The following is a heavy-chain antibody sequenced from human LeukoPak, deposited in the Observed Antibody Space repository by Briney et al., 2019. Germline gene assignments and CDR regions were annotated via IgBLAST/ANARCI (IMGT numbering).Heavy chain of an antibody. CDR2: ISSSSSTI. Sequence: PGGSLRLSCAASGFTFSSYSMNWVRQAPGKGLEWVSYISSSSSTIYYADSVKGRFTISRDNAKNSLYLQMNSLRDEDTAVYYCARDKAPSITIFGVARDAFDIWGLGTMVTVSS. D-gene: IGHD3-3*01. V-gene: IGHV3-48*02. J-gene: IGHJ3*02. CDR1: GFTFSSYS. CDR3: ARDKAPSITIFGVARDAFDI.